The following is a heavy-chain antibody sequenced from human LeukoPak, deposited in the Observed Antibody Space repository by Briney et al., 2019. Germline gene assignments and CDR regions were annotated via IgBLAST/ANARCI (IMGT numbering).Heavy chain of an antibody. CDR3: ARDLGSSTSQ. D-gene: IGHD2-2*01. V-gene: IGHV4-59*01. Sequence: PSETLSLTCTVSGGSISSYYWSWIRQPPGKGLEWIGYIYYSGSTSYNPSLKSRVTISVDTSKNQFSLKPSSVTAAGTAVYYCARDLGSSTSQWGQGTLVTVSS. CDR2: IYYSGST. J-gene: IGHJ4*02. CDR1: GGSISSYY.